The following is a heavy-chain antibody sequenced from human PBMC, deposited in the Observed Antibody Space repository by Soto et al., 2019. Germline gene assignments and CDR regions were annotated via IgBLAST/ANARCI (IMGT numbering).Heavy chain of an antibody. D-gene: IGHD6-19*01. CDR3: AKDGSHLAVAGTSPTSYFYGLAV. CDR1: GFTFSVYG. V-gene: IGHV3-30*18. CDR2: VSYDGSIK. J-gene: IGHJ6*02. Sequence: QVQLVESGGGVVQPGRSLRLSCAASGFTFSVYGMHWVRQAPGKGLEGVALVSYDGSIKYYADSVKGRFTISRDNSKNTLYLQRNSLRVEDTAVYYCAKDGSHLAVAGTSPTSYFYGLAVWGQGTTVTVSS.